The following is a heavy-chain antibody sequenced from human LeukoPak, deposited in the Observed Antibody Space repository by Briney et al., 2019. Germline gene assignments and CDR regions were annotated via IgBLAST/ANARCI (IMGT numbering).Heavy chain of an antibody. J-gene: IGHJ4*02. Sequence: PGRSLRLSCAASGFTFSSYGMHWVRQAPGKGLEWVAVIAHDHSQIYYADSVQGRFTISRDNSMNMLYLQMNSLRVEDTAVYFCARDPTLGHPDYFDLWGQGTLVTVSS. CDR2: IAHDHSQI. V-gene: IGHV3-30*19. CDR3: ARDPTLGHPDYFDL. CDR1: GFTFSSYG. D-gene: IGHD1-1*01.